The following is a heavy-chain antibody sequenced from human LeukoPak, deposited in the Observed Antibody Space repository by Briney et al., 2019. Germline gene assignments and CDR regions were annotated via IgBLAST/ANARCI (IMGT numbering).Heavy chain of an antibody. D-gene: IGHD1-26*01. J-gene: IGHJ4*02. CDR1: GFTFSSYW. Sequence: GGSLRLSCAASGFTFSSYWMHWVRQAPGKGLVWVSRINSDGSSTSYADSVKGRFTISRDNAKNTLYLQMNSLRAEDTAVYYCARSGSQRQFDYWGQGTLVTVSS. CDR3: ARSGSQRQFDY. V-gene: IGHV3-74*01. CDR2: INSDGSST.